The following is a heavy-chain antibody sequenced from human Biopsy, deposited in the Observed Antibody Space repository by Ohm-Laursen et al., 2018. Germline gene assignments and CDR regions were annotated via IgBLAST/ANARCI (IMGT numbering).Heavy chain of an antibody. Sequence: TQTLTLTCSVSGFSLSNGRMGVSWIRQPPGKALEWLAHIFPHDEKAYSTSLKSRLTISKDTSKSQVVLTMTNLDPVDTATYYCARILGSTVTTYSAMDVWGQGTTVTVSS. D-gene: IGHD4-17*01. J-gene: IGHJ6*02. CDR3: ARILGSTVTTYSAMDV. V-gene: IGHV2-26*01. CDR2: IFPHDEK. CDR1: GFSLSNGRMG.